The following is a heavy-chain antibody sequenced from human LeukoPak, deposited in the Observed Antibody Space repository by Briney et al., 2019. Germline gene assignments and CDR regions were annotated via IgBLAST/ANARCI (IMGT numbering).Heavy chain of an antibody. V-gene: IGHV1-18*01. J-gene: IGHJ6*02. CDR1: GYTFTSYG. D-gene: IGHD2-2*01. CDR3: ARPYPFVVGRYGMDV. CDR2: ISAYNGNT. Sequence: RASVNVSCKASGYTFTSYGISWVRQAPGQGLEWMGWISAYNGNTNYAQKLQGRVTMTTDTSTSTAYMELRSLRSDDTAVYYCARPYPFVVGRYGMDVWGQGTTVTVSS.